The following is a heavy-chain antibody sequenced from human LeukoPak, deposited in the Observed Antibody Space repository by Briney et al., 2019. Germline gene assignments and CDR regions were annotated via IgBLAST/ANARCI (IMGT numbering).Heavy chain of an antibody. CDR3: ARDPYDSSGYYYSGAFDI. V-gene: IGHV1-69*04. CDR2: IIPILGIA. CDR1: GGTFSSYA. Sequence: GASVKVSCKASGGTFSSYAISWVRQAPGQGLEWMGRIIPILGIANYAQKFQGRVTITADKSTSTAYMELSSLRSEDTAVYYCARDPYDSSGYYYSGAFDIWGQGTMITVSS. J-gene: IGHJ3*02. D-gene: IGHD3-22*01.